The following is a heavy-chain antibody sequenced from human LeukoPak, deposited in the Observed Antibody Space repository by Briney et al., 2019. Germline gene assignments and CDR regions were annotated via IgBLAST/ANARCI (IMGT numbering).Heavy chain of an antibody. CDR2: ITAGNGNT. CDR3: ARDSARGYSYGYNAFDI. D-gene: IGHD5-18*01. CDR1: GDNFRNYG. J-gene: IGHJ3*02. Sequence: ASVKVSCKASGDNFRNYGIGWVRQAPRQGLEWMGWITAGNGNTNYAQKVQGRVTMTTDTSTSTAYMELRSLRSDDTAVYFCARDSARGYSYGYNAFDIWGQGTMVTVSS. V-gene: IGHV1-18*01.